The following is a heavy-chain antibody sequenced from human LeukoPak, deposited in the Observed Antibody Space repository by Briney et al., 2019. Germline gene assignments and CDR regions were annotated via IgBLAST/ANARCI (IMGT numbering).Heavy chain of an antibody. CDR2: INPNSGGT. J-gene: IGHJ6*03. V-gene: IGHV1-2*02. CDR3: ARGSAQIGYCSSTSCYRANYYMDV. Sequence: ASVKVSRKASGYTFTGYYMHWVRQAPGQGGEWVGWINPNSGGTNYAQKFQGRVTMTRDTSISTAYMELSRLRSDDTAVYYCARGSAQIGYCSSTSCYRANYYMDVWGKGTTVTVSS. CDR1: GYTFTGYY. D-gene: IGHD2-2*01.